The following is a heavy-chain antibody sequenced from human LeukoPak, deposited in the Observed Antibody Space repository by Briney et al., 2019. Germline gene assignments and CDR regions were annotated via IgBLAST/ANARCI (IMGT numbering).Heavy chain of an antibody. V-gene: IGHV3-23*01. CDR3: AKGGGLWFGGLFSRYVDF. CDR1: GFTFSSYA. Sequence: GGSLGLFCAASGFTFSSYAMRGVRQAPGKGLEGVSSVSRSGETTHYAHCVKGGVTMTRDNSKSTLYLEMSSLTVEDTALYYCAKGGGLWFGGLFSRYVDFWGQGTLVSVSS. J-gene: IGHJ4*02. CDR2: VSRSGETT. D-gene: IGHD3-10*01.